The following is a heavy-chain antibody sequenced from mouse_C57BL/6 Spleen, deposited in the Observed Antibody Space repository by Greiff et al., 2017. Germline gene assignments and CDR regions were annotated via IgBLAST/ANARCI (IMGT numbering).Heavy chain of an antibody. J-gene: IGHJ2*01. Sequence: EVQLQESGPELVKPGASVKISCKASGYSFTDYNMHWVKQSNGKSLEWIGVINPNYGTTSYNQKFKGQATLTVDQSSRTAYMQLNSLTSEDSAVYYCARWRYYGSLDYWGQGTTLTVSA. CDR3: ARWRYYGSLDY. CDR1: GYSFTDYN. D-gene: IGHD1-1*01. CDR2: INPNYGTT. V-gene: IGHV1-39*01.